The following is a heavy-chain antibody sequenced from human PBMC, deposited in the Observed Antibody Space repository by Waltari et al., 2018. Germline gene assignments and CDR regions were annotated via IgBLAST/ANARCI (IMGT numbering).Heavy chain of an antibody. V-gene: IGHV4-34*01. Sequence: QVQLQQWGAGLLKPSETLSLTCAVYGGSFSGSYWSWIRQPPGKGLEWIGEINHSGSTNYNPSLKSRVTISVDTSKNQFSLKLSSVTAADTAVYYCARPRVGSYLGYFQHWGQGTLVTVSS. D-gene: IGHD1-26*01. CDR2: INHSGST. CDR3: ARPRVGSYLGYFQH. CDR1: GGSFSGSY. J-gene: IGHJ1*01.